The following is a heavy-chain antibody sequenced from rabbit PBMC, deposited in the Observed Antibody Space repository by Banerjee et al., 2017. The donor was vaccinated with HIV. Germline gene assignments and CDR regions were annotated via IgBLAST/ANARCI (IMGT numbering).Heavy chain of an antibody. CDR2: IYAGSSGST. CDR1: GFSFSNSYY. J-gene: IGHJ4*01. CDR3: AREIGYYTWRYATYVPYYFNL. V-gene: IGHV1S40*01. D-gene: IGHD6-1*01. Sequence: QSLEESGGDLVKPGASLTLTCTASGFSFSNSYYMCWVRQAPGKGLEWIACIYAGSSGSTYYASWAKGRFTISKTSSTTVTLQMTSLTAADTATYFCAREIGYYTWRYATYVPYYFNLWGQGTLVTVS.